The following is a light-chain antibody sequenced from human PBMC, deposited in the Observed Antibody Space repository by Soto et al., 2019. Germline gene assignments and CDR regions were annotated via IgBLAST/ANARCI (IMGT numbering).Light chain of an antibody. CDR2: GAS. Sequence: EIVLTQSPGTLSLSSGERATLSCRASQSVNSNYLTWYQQRPGLTPRLLIYGASSRATGIPDRFSGSGSGTDYTLTISSLEPEDFALYYCHHRSKWRTFGQGTKVDIK. CDR3: HHRSKWRT. CDR1: QSVNSNY. V-gene: IGKV3D-20*02. J-gene: IGKJ1*01.